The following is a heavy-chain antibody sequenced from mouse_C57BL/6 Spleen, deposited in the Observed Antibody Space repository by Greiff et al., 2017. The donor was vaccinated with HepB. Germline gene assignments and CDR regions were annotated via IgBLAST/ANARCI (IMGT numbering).Heavy chain of an antibody. J-gene: IGHJ1*03. V-gene: IGHV1-18*01. CDR1: GYTFTDYN. CDR2: INPNNGGT. CDR3: ARSFAYCGSSYGYFDV. Sequence: EVQLQQSGPELVKPGASVKIPCKASGYTFTDYNMDWVKQSHGKSLEWIGDINPNNGGTIYNQKFKGKATLTVDKSSSTAYMELRSLTSEDTAVYYWARSFAYCGSSYGYFDVWGTGTTVTVSS. D-gene: IGHD1-1*01.